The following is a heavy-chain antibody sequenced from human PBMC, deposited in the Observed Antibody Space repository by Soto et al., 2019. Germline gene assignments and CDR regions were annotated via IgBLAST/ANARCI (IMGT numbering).Heavy chain of an antibody. V-gene: IGHV1-69*13. CDR1: GGTFSSYA. D-gene: IGHD6-13*01. Sequence: SVKVSCKASGGTFSSYAISWVRQAPGQGLEWMGGIIPIFGTAKYAQKFQGRVTITADESTSTAYMELSSLRSEDTAVYYCARTPPPVIAATSGNYYYYGMDVWGQGNTVTVSS. CDR3: ARTPPPVIAATSGNYYYYGMDV. J-gene: IGHJ6*02. CDR2: IIPIFGTA.